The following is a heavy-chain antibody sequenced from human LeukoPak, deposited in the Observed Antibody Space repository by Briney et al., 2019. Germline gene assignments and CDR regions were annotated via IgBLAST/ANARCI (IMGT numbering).Heavy chain of an antibody. D-gene: IGHD2-15*01. CDR3: ARRGYCSGGSCHSAHFDY. CDR1: GFTFSNYA. J-gene: IGHJ4*02. V-gene: IGHV3-23*01. Sequence: PGGSLRLSCAASGFTFSNYAMSWVRQAPGKGLEWVSAISGSGTTTNYADSVKGRFTISRDNSKNTLSLQMNSLRAEDTAMYYCARRGYCSGGSCHSAHFDYWGQGTLVTVSS. CDR2: ISGSGTTT.